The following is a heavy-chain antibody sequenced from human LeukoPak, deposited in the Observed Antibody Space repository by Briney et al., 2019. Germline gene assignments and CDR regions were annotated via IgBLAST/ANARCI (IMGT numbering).Heavy chain of an antibody. CDR3: ARIHGDSIAVAGTDYYYYMDV. CDR2: IKQDGSEK. Sequence: GGSLRLSCGASGFTFSFYWMTWVRQAPGKGLEWVANIKQDGSEKYYVDSVKGRFTISRDNAKNSLYLQMNSLRAEDTAVYYCARIHGDSIAVAGTDYYYYMDVWGKGTTVTISS. V-gene: IGHV3-7*01. D-gene: IGHD6-19*01. CDR1: GFTFSFYW. J-gene: IGHJ6*03.